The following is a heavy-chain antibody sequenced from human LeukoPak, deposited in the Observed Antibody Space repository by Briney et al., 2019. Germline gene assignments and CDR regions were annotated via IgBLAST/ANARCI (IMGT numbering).Heavy chain of an antibody. CDR1: GYTFTSYY. J-gene: IGHJ4*02. V-gene: IGHV1-46*01. CDR2: INPSGGST. Sequence: ASVKVSCKASGYTFTSYYMHWVRHAPGQGLEWMGIINPSGGSTSYAQKFQGRVTITADESTSTAYMELSSLRSEDTAVYYCARDLYYYDSSGSGLYFDYWGQGTLVTVSS. CDR3: ARDLYYYDSSGSGLYFDY. D-gene: IGHD3-22*01.